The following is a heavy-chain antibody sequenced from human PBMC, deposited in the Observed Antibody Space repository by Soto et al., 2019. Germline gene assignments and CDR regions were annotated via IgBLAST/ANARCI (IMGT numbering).Heavy chain of an antibody. Sequence: EVQLLESGGGLVQPGGSLRLSCAASGFTFSSYAMSWVRQAPGKGLEWVSAISGSGGSTYYADSVKGRFTISRDNSKNTLYLQNNSLRAEDTAVYYCAKGIYDYVWGSYPDDYYYGMDVWGQGTTVTVSS. CDR1: GFTFSSYA. V-gene: IGHV3-23*01. CDR3: AKGIYDYVWGSYPDDYYYGMDV. J-gene: IGHJ6*02. D-gene: IGHD3-16*02. CDR2: ISGSGGST.